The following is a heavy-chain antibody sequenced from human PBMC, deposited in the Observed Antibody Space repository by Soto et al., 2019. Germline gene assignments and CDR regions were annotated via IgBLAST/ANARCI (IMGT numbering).Heavy chain of an antibody. D-gene: IGHD6-6*01. V-gene: IGHV3-23*01. Sequence: EVQLLESGGGLVQSGGSLRLSCAASGFIFSSYAMSWVRQAPGKGLEWVSRISGSGGRTYYADTVKGRFTISRDNAKSTLYLQMNTVRADDTALYYCAKVYSSSSEDAFDIWGQGTMVTVSS. CDR3: AKVYSSSSEDAFDI. CDR2: ISGSGGRT. CDR1: GFIFSSYA. J-gene: IGHJ3*02.